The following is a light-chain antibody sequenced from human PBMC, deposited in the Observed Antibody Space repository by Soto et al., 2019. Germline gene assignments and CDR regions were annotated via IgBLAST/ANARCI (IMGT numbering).Light chain of an antibody. Sequence: QSVLTQPPSVSGAPGQRVTISCTGSSSNIGAGYDVHWYQQVPGTAPKLLIYGNSNRPSGVPDRISGSKSGTSASLAITGLQAEDEADDYCQSYDSSLSGSVFGGGTKLTVL. J-gene: IGLJ2*01. V-gene: IGLV1-40*01. CDR2: GNS. CDR3: QSYDSSLSGSV. CDR1: SSNIGAGYD.